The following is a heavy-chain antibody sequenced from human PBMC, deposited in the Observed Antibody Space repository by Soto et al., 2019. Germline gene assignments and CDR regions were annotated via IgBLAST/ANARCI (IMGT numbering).Heavy chain of an antibody. CDR2: VRRETYGGTT. Sequence: EVQLVESGGGLVQPGRSLRLSCSASGFTFGDYAVSWFRQAPGKGLEWVGFVRRETYGGTTEYAASVKGRFTVSRDDYKSIAYLQMNSLKIEDTAMYYCTRGDAGDYWGQGTLVTVSS. V-gene: IGHV3-49*03. CDR1: GFTFGDYA. CDR3: TRGDAGDY. J-gene: IGHJ4*02.